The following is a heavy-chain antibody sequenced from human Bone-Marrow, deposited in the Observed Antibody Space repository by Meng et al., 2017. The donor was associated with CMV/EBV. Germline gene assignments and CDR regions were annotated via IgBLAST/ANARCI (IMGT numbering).Heavy chain of an antibody. Sequence: KVSCQASGYTFTSYVINWVRQATGQGLEWMGRMNPISGSTAYAQKFQGRVTMTRNTSIRTAYLELSSLTSEDTAVYYCATFNKSWSDLWGQGTLVTVSS. CDR2: MNPISGST. CDR1: GYTFTSYV. V-gene: IGHV1-8*01. CDR3: ATFNKSWSDL. J-gene: IGHJ5*02. D-gene: IGHD1/OR15-1a*01.